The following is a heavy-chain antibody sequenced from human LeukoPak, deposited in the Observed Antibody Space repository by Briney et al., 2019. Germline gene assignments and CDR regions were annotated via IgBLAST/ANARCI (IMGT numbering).Heavy chain of an antibody. CDR2: IYPVDSDT. CDR1: GYSFTSYC. Sequence: GGSLKISFKCSGYSFTSYCIGWVRQVPGKGLEWRGIIYPVDSDTRYSPSFQGQVTISADKSISTAYLQWSTLKASATAMYYSATNGGGYENYSSYGMDASGQRNTVTVSS. J-gene: IGHJ6*02. V-gene: IGHV5-51*01. CDR3: ATNGGGYENYSSYGMDA. D-gene: IGHD5-12*01.